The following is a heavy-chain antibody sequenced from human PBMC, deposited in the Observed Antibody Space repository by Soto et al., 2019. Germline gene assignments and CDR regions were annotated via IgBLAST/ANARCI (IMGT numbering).Heavy chain of an antibody. CDR2: IHPSGGGS. D-gene: IGHD4-4*01. CDR1: GYPLNTYY. CDR3: ARDLAGLATVLYYYGMDV. V-gene: IGHV1-46*02. J-gene: IGHJ6*02. Sequence: ASVKVSCKSSGYPLNTYYLHWVRQAPGQGLEWMGMIHPSGGGSTYAQKFQGRVTMTRDTSTSTVYMEESSLRPEDTAVYYCARDLAGLATVLYYYGMDVWAQGTTVTVSS.